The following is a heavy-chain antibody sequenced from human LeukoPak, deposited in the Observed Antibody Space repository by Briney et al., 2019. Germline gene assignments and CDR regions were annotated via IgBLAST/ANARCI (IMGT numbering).Heavy chain of an antibody. J-gene: IGHJ4*02. V-gene: IGHV3-30-3*01. CDR1: GFTFSSYA. D-gene: IGHD6-13*01. CDR2: ISYDGNNK. Sequence: PGGSLRLSCAASGFTFSSYAMHWVRQAPGEGLEWVAVISYDGNNKYYADSVKGRFTISRDNSKNALFLQMNSLRAEDTAVYYCARDNIAATGHALDYWGQGTLVTVSS. CDR3: ARDNIAATGHALDY.